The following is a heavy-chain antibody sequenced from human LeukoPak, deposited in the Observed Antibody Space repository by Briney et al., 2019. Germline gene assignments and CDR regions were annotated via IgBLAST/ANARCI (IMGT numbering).Heavy chain of an antibody. D-gene: IGHD5-12*01. CDR1: GYTFTGYY. J-gene: IGHJ4*02. Sequence: ASVKVSCKTSGYTFTGYYMHWVRQAPGQGLEWMGWINPNSGGTNYAQKFQGRVTMTRDTSISTTYMELSRLTSDGTGMYYCSRAPGYSAYGLPFDFWGQGTQVTVSS. CDR3: SRAPGYSAYGLPFDF. CDR2: INPNSGGT. V-gene: IGHV1-2*02.